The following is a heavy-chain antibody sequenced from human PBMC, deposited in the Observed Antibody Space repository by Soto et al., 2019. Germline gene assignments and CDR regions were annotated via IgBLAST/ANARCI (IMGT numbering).Heavy chain of an antibody. V-gene: IGHV3-23*01. D-gene: IGHD1-1*01. CDR1: GFSFSSYA. J-gene: IGHJ5*01. CDR3: AKCPDLISYNCWFDS. CDR2: ISVSGDST. Sequence: EVQLLESGGGLVQPGGSLRLSCAASGFSFSSYAMSWVRQAPGKGLEWVSGISVSGDSTYNADSVKGRFTISRDNSKKTLYLQMNILRAEDTAVYYCAKCPDLISYNCWFDSWGHGTLVTVSS.